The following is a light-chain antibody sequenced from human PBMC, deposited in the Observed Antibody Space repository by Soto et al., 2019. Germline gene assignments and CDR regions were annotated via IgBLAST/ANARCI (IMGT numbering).Light chain of an antibody. J-gene: IGKJ2*01. Sequence: AIQLTQSPSSLSASVGDRVTITCRASQDIGSTLVWYQQKPGKAPKLLIYGASNLESGVPSRFSGDGSGTDFTLTIKNLQSEDFATYHCQQFKNYPRTFGQGTKLEIK. CDR3: QQFKNYPRT. CDR1: QDIGST. V-gene: IGKV1D-13*01. CDR2: GAS.